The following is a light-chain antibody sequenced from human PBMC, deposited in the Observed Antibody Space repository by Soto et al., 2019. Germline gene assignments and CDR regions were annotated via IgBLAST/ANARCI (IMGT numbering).Light chain of an antibody. V-gene: IGKV3D-11*01. CDR1: QGIGNY. CDR3: QQRNFWPLT. CDR2: DSS. J-gene: IGKJ3*01. Sequence: EDVLTQSPAILSLSPGERATLSCRASQGIGNYLAWYQQKPGQAPRLLIYDSSNRATGIPARFSGSGSDTDFTLTSDSLEPEDAAVYYCQQRNFWPLTFGPGTRVEI.